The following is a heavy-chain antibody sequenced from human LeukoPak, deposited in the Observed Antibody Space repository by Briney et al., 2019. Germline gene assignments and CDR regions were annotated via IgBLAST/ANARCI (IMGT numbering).Heavy chain of an antibody. CDR3: ARIGYCTNGVCPYGMDV. V-gene: IGHV4-4*07. D-gene: IGHD2-8*01. Sequence: SETLSLTCTVSGGSLSSYYWSWIRQPAGKGLEWIGRIYTSGSTNYNPSLKSRVTMSVDTSKNQFSLKLSSVTAAGTAVYYCARIGYCTNGVCPYGMDVWGQGTTVTVSS. CDR1: GGSLSSYY. CDR2: IYTSGST. J-gene: IGHJ6*02.